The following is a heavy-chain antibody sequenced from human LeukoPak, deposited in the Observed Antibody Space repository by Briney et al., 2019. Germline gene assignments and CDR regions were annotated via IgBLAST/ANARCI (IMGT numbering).Heavy chain of an antibody. D-gene: IGHD3-10*01. J-gene: IGHJ4*02. CDR3: ARDRWEVSGSYFDY. V-gene: IGHV3-33*01. CDR1: GFTFSSYG. CDR2: IWYDGSNK. Sequence: GRSLRLSCAASGFTFSSYGMHWVRQAPGKGLEWVAVIWYDGSNKYYADSVKGRFTISRDNSKNTLYLQMNSLRAADAAVYYCARDRWEVSGSYFDYWGQGTLVTVSS.